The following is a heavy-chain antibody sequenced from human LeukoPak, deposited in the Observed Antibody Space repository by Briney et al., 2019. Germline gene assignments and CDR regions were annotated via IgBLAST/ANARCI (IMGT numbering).Heavy chain of an antibody. CDR2: IWYGGSNK. Sequence: GGSLRLSCAASGFTFSSYGMHWVRQAPGKGLEWVAVIWYGGSNKYYADSVKGRFTISRDNSKNTLYLQMNSLRAEDTAVYYCAKDRQSRFAFDIWGQGTMVTVSS. CDR1: GFTFSSYG. D-gene: IGHD3-3*01. CDR3: AKDRQSRFAFDI. V-gene: IGHV3-30*02. J-gene: IGHJ3*02.